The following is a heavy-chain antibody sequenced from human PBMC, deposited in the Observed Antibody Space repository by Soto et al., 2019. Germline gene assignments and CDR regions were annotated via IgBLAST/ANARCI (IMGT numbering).Heavy chain of an antibody. V-gene: IGHV1-3*01. CDR3: ARSIVVVTALDY. CDR1: GYTFASYA. Sequence: GASVKVSCKASGYTFASYAMHWVRQAPGQRLEWMGWINAGNGNTKYSQKFQGRVTITRDTSASTAYMELSSLRSEDTAVYYCARSIVVVTALDYWGQGTLVTV. CDR2: INAGNGNT. D-gene: IGHD2-21*02. J-gene: IGHJ4*02.